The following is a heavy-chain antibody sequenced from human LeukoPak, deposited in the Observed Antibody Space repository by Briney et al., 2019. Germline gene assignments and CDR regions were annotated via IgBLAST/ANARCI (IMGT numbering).Heavy chain of an antibody. CDR1: GYTFTNYD. V-gene: IGHV1-8*03. Sequence: GASVKVSCKASGYTFTNYDINWVRQATGQGLEWLGWMNPNSGNTGYAPKFQGRVTLTRDTSISTAYMELSSLGSEDTAVYYCTREGDFWDFHMWGQGTLVTVSS. CDR2: MNPNSGNT. CDR3: TREGDFWDFHM. D-gene: IGHD3-3*01. J-gene: IGHJ3*02.